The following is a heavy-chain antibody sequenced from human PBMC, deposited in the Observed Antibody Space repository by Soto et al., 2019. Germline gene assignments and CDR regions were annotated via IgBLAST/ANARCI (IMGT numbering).Heavy chain of an antibody. Sequence: EVQLLESGGGLVQPGGSLRLSCAASGFTFSTYSMNWVRQAPGKGLEWISYISSSSTTIYYADSVRGRFTISRDNAKSSLYLQMNSLRDEDTAVYYCSRDDSTGYYVEVGDYWGQGTLVTVSS. J-gene: IGHJ4*02. CDR1: GFTFSTYS. CDR2: ISSSSTTI. D-gene: IGHD3-22*01. V-gene: IGHV3-48*02. CDR3: SRDDSTGYYVEVGDY.